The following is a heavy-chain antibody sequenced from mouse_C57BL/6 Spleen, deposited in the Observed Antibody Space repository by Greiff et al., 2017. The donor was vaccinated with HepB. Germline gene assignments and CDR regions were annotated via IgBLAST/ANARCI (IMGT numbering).Heavy chain of an antibody. CDR2: IYPGRGST. V-gene: IGHV1-55*01. Sequence: VQLVQSGPGLVKPGASVKMSCKASGYTFTSYWINWVKQRPGHGLEWIGDIYPGRGSTNYKEKFKSKATLTVDTSSSTDYKQLSSLTSEDSAVYCGASEDYYYLDYWGQGTTVTVSS. D-gene: IGHD1-1*02. J-gene: IGHJ4*01. CDR1: GYTFTSYW. CDR3: ASEDYYYLDY.